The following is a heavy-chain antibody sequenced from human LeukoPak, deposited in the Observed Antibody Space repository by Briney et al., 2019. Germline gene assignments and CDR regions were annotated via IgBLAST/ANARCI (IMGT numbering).Heavy chain of an antibody. CDR1: GGSISSSSYY. D-gene: IGHD3-3*01. J-gene: IGHJ4*02. CDR3: ARHRYDFWSGFRGAALDY. V-gene: IGHV4-39*01. CDR2: IYYSGST. Sequence: PSETLSLTCTVSGGSISSSSYYWGWIRQPPGKGLEWIGSIYYSGSTYYNPSPKSRVTISVDTPKNQFSLKLSSVTAADTAVYYCARHRYDFWSGFRGAALDYWGQGTLVTVSS.